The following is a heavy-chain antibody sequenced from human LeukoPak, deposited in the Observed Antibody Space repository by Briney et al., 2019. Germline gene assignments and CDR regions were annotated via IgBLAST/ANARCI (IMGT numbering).Heavy chain of an antibody. D-gene: IGHD3-22*01. CDR3: AAITYSSGYYSFSY. CDR1: GYTLTELS. CDR2: FDPEDGET. Sequence: ASVKVSCKVSGYTLTELSMHWVRQAPGKGLEWMGGFDPEDGETIYAQKFQGRVTMTEDTSTDTAYMELSSLRSEDTAVYYCAAITYSSGYYSFSYWGRGTLVTVSS. J-gene: IGHJ4*02. V-gene: IGHV1-24*01.